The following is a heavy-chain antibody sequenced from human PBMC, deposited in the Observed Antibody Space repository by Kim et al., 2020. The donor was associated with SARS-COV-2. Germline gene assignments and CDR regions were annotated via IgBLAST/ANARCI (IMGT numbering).Heavy chain of an antibody. Sequence: GGSLRLSCAASGFTFSSYSMNWVRQAPGKGLEWVSSISSSSSYIYYADSVKGRFTISRDNAKNSLYLQMNSLRAEDTAVYYCASYPLLSYYYGMDVWGQGPTLTVSS. CDR2: ISSSSSYI. CDR3: ASYPLLSYYYGMDV. CDR1: GFTFSSYS. V-gene: IGHV3-21*01. D-gene: IGHD2-8*02. J-gene: IGHJ6*02.